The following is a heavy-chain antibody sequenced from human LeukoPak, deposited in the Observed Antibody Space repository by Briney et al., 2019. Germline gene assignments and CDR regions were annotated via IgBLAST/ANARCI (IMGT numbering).Heavy chain of an antibody. D-gene: IGHD3-10*01. CDR3: ARARYGSGGYFFDF. CDR1: GGSISSGSDY. Sequence: SETLSLTCTVSGGSISSGSDYWGWIRQPPGKGLEWIGSIYYSGSTYYNPSLKSRVTLSVDTSKNQFSLRLNSVTAADTAVYYCARARYGSGGYFFDFWGQGTLVTVSS. J-gene: IGHJ4*02. V-gene: IGHV4-39*01. CDR2: IYYSGST.